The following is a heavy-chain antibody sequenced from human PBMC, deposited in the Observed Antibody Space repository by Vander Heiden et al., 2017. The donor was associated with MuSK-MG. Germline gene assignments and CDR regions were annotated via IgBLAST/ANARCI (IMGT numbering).Heavy chain of an antibody. CDR2: ISGSGGST. D-gene: IGHD6-19*01. V-gene: IGHV3-23*01. CDR1: GFTFSSYA. CDR3: AKSKGRQWLVPGDY. J-gene: IGHJ4*02. Sequence: EVQLLESGGGLVQPGGSLRLSCAASGFTFSSYAMSWVRQAPGKGLEWVSAISGSGGSTYYADAVKGRFTISRDNSKNTLYLQMKSMRAEDTAVYYFAKSKGRQWLVPGDYWGQGTLVTASS.